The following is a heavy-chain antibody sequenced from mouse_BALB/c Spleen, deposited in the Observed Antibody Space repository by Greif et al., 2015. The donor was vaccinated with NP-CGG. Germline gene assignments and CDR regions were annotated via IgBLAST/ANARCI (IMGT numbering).Heavy chain of an antibody. CDR2: IYPGNVNT. J-gene: IGHJ3*01. Sequence: VMLVESGPELVKPGASVRISCKASGYTFTSYYIHWVKQRPGQGLEWIGWIYPGNVNTKYNEKFKGKATLTADKSSSTAYMQLSSLTSEDSAVYFCARSNYGNPWFAYWGQGTLVTVSA. V-gene: IGHV1S56*01. D-gene: IGHD2-1*01. CDR3: ARSNYGNPWFAY. CDR1: GYTFTSYY.